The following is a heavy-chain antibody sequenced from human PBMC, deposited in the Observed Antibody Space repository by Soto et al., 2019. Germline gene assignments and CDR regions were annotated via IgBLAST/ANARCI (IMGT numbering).Heavy chain of an antibody. V-gene: IGHV4-39*01. Sequence: SDTLSLTCTVSGISISSSSYYWGWIRQPPGKGLEWIGSIYYSGSTYYNPSLKSRVTISVDTSKNQFSLKLSPVTAADTAVYYCASNYDYVWGSYRSNFDYWGQGTMVTVS. D-gene: IGHD3-16*02. CDR1: GISISSSSYY. CDR2: IYYSGST. J-gene: IGHJ4*02. CDR3: ASNYDYVWGSYRSNFDY.